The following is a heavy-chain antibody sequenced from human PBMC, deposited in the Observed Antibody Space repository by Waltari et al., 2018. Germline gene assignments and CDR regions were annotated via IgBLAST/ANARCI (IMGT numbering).Heavy chain of an antibody. CDR3: ARQTLGYCTSAACRRLET. D-gene: IGHD2-2*03. J-gene: IGHJ5*02. CDR2: IYHDGTT. CDR1: GYFINTGFF. V-gene: IGHV4-38-2*01. Sequence: QVQLQASGPGLVRPSETLFLTCAVSGYFINTGFFWGWIRQPPGKGLEWIGNIYHDGTTYYNPSLKHRLMISLDTSKNQFSLRLNFVDVADTAVYYCARQTLGYCTSAACRRLETWGQGILVTVSS.